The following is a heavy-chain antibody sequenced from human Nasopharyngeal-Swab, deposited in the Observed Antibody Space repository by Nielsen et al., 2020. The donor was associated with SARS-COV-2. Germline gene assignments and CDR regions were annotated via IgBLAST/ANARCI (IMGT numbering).Heavy chain of an antibody. V-gene: IGHV2-70*11. D-gene: IGHD3-22*01. Sequence: WIRQPPGKALEWLARIDWDDDKYYSTSLKTRLTISKDTSKNQVVLTMTNMDPVDTATYYCARLTYYYDSSGYYYGRFDYWGQGTLVHRLL. CDR2: IDWDDDK. J-gene: IGHJ4*02. CDR3: ARLTYYYDSSGYYYGRFDY.